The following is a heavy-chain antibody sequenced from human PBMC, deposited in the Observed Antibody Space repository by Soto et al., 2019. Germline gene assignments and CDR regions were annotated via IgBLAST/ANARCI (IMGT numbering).Heavy chain of an antibody. J-gene: IGHJ4*02. Sequence: SGPTLVNPTQTLTLTCTFSGFSLATSGMCVSWVRQPPGKALEWLALIDWDDNKYYSTSLKTRLTVSKDTSKNQVVLTMTNMDPVDTATYYCARIPDWNYEKYFDYWGQGTLVTVS. D-gene: IGHD1-7*01. CDR1: GFSLATSGMC. CDR2: IDWDDNK. V-gene: IGHV2-70*20. CDR3: ARIPDWNYEKYFDY.